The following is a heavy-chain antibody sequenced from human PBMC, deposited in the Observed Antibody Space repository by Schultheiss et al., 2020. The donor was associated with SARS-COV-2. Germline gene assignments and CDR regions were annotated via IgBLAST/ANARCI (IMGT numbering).Heavy chain of an antibody. CDR3: ARGQWGGEQIATTILDY. D-gene: IGHD5-24*01. V-gene: IGHV3-23*01. Sequence: GGSLRLSCAASGFTFNNYAMSWVRQAPGKGLEWVSAISGSATSTYYADSVKGRFTISRDNSKNTLYLQMNSLRAEDTAIYYCARGQWGGEQIATTILDYWGQGTLVTVSS. CDR2: ISGSATST. J-gene: IGHJ4*02. CDR1: GFTFNNYA.